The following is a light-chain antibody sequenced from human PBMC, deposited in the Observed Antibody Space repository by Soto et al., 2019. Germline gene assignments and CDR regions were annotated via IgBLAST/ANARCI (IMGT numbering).Light chain of an antibody. CDR3: SSYTISSTLV. CDR2: DVS. CDR1: SSDVGGYNS. J-gene: IGLJ2*01. Sequence: QSVLTQPASVSGSPGQSITISCTGTSSDVGGYNSVSWYQQHPGKAPQLMIYDVSNRPSGVSNRFSGSKSGNTASLTISGLQAEDEADYYCSSYTISSTLVFGGGTKLTVL. V-gene: IGLV2-14*03.